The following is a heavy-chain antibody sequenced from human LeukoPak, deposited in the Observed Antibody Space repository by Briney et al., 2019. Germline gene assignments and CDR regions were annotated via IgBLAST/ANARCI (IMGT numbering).Heavy chain of an antibody. D-gene: IGHD3-22*01. Sequence: GGSLRLSWAAAGFTFSSYAMQWVRQARGKGREWVAVISYDGSNKYYADSVKGRFTISRDESKNTLYLQMNSLRAEDTAVYYCARNYYDSSGYPADAFDIWGQGTMVTVSS. J-gene: IGHJ3*02. CDR2: ISYDGSNK. CDR3: ARNYYDSSGYPADAFDI. CDR1: GFTFSSYA. V-gene: IGHV3-30-3*01.